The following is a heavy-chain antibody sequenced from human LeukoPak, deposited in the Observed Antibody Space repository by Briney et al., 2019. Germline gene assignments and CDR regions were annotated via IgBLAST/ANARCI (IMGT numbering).Heavy chain of an antibody. Sequence: GGSLRLSCAASGFTFSSYAMSWVRQAPGKGLEWVSTISNSGGSTYYADSVKGRFTISRDNSKNTLYLQMNSLRAEDTAVYYCAKRWTAVASTEAFYIWGQGEMVTVSS. CDR2: ISNSGGST. V-gene: IGHV3-23*01. CDR3: AKRWTAVASTEAFYI. CDR1: GFTFSSYA. D-gene: IGHD6-13*01. J-gene: IGHJ3*02.